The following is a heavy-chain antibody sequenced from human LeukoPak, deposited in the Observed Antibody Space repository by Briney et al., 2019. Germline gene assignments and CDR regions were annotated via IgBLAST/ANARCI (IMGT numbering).Heavy chain of an antibody. CDR3: AAAYFGMDQYYYGMDV. CDR2: ISVIGGST. D-gene: IGHD3-16*01. Sequence: GGSLRLSCAASGFTFSSYAMSWVRQAPGKGLEWVSSISVIGGSTYYADSVRGRFTISRDNSKNTLYLQMNSLRAEDTAVYYCAAAYFGMDQYYYGMDVWGQGTTITVSS. V-gene: IGHV3-23*01. CDR1: GFTFSSYA. J-gene: IGHJ6*02.